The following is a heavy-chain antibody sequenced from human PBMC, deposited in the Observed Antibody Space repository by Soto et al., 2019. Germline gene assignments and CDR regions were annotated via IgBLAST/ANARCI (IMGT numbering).Heavy chain of an antibody. D-gene: IGHD4-17*01. V-gene: IGHV3-72*01. J-gene: IGHJ6*02. CDR1: GFTFSDHY. CDR2: IGNKAKRFPT. Sequence: EVQLVESGGGLVQPGGSLRLSCAASGFTFSDHYLDWVRQAPGKGLEWVGRIGNKAKRFPTEYAASVKGRFTMSRDVSNNLLYMQMNSLKTEDTAVYYCTVDSYYYYGMDVWGQGTTVTVSS. CDR3: TVDSYYYYGMDV.